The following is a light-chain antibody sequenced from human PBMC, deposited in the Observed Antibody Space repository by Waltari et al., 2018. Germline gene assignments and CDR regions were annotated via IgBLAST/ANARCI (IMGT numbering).Light chain of an antibody. CDR3: QQLNTYPFS. Sequence: IQLTQSPSSLSASVGDRVTITCRASQGISSYLAWYQQKPGKAPKLLSYASSSLQSGVPSRFSGSGSGTDFTLPISSLQPEDFATYYCQQLNTYPFSFGPGTTVDLK. V-gene: IGKV1-9*01. J-gene: IGKJ3*01. CDR2: ASS. CDR1: QGISSY.